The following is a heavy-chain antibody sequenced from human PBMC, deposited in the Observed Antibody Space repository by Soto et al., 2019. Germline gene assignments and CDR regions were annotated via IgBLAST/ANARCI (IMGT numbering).Heavy chain of an antibody. Sequence: EVQLVESGGGLVQPGGSLRLSCAASGFTFSSYSMNWVRQAPGKGVEWVSYISSSSSTIYYADSVKGRFTISRDNAKNSLYLQMNSVRDEDTAVYYCAGKGYYDYGMDVCGQGTTVTVSS. CDR2: ISSSSSTI. CDR3: AGKGYYDYGMDV. CDR1: GFTFSSYS. J-gene: IGHJ6*01. V-gene: IGHV3-48*02.